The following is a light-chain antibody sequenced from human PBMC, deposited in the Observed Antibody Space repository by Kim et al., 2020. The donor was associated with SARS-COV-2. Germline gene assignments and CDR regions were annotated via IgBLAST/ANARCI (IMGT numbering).Light chain of an antibody. J-gene: IGLJ1*01. CDR3: CSYAGSYTFYYV. CDR2: DVS. V-gene: IGLV2-11*01. CDR1: SSDVGGYNY. Sequence: QSALTQPRSVSGSPGQSVTISCTGTSSDVGGYNYVSWYQQHPGKAPKLMIYDVSKRPSGVPDRFSGSKSGNTVSLTVSGLQAEDEADYYCCSYAGSYTFYYVFGTGTKVTVL.